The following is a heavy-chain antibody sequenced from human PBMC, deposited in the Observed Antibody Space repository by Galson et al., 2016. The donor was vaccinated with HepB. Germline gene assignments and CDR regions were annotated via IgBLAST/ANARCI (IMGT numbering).Heavy chain of an antibody. CDR1: GDSIITSRYSY. CDR2: IYTSGNT. D-gene: IGHD3-16*01. V-gene: IGHV4-61*02. J-gene: IGHJ4*02. CDR3: AREMGY. Sequence: TLSLTCTVSGDSIITSRYSYSTWLRQPVGKGPEWIGLIYTSGNTKYNPSLRSRVTISLDTSRNQFSLELISVTAADTAVYYCAREMGYWSQGTLVTVSS.